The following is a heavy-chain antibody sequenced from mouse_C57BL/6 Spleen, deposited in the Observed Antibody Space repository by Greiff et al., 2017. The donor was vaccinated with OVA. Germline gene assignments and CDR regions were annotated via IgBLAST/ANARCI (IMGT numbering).Heavy chain of an antibody. V-gene: IGHV1-50*01. D-gene: IGHD3-1*01. J-gene: IGHJ3*01. CDR3: ASGQGSFAY. CDR2: IDPSDSYT. Sequence: VQLQQPGAELVKPGASVKLSCKASGYTFTSYWMQWVKQRPGQGLEWIGEIDPSDSYTNYNQKFKGKATLTVDTSSSTAYMQLSSLTSEDSAVYYCASGQGSFAYWGQGTLVTVSA. CDR1: GYTFTSYW.